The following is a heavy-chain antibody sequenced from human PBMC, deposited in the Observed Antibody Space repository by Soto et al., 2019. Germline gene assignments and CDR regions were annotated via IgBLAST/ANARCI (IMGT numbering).Heavy chain of an antibody. V-gene: IGHV1-69*13. D-gene: IGHD6-19*01. CDR2: IIPIFGTA. Sequence: GDSVKVSCKASGGTFSSYSISWVRQAPGQGLEWMGGIIPIFGTANYAQKFQGRVTITADESTSTAYMELSSLRSEDTAVYYCATGGRIAVAGPYDAFDIWGQGTMVTVSS. J-gene: IGHJ3*02. CDR1: GGTFSSYS. CDR3: ATGGRIAVAGPYDAFDI.